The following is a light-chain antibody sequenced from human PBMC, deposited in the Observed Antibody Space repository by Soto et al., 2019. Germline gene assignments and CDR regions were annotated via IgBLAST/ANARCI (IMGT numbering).Light chain of an antibody. CDR2: GAS. CDR1: QIIANN. J-gene: IGKJ1*01. Sequence: EIVMMQSPATLSVSPGERATLSCRASQIIANNLAWYQQKPGQAPRLLIYGASSRATGIPDRFSGSGSGTDFTLTISRLEPEDFAVYYCQQCGSSPETFGQGTKVDIK. V-gene: IGKV3-20*01. CDR3: QQCGSSPET.